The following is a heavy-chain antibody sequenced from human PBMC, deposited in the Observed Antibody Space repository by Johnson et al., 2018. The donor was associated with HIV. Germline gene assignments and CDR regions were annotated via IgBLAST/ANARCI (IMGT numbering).Heavy chain of an antibody. CDR1: GFTFSSNA. Sequence: VQLVESGGGLVQPGGSLRLSCAASGFTFSSNAMSWVRQAPGKGLECVSGISGSGGSTYYADSVKGRFTISRDNSKNSLYLQMNSLRAEDTAVYYCAKRPGGEGAHEVGFDIWGQETMVTVSS. D-gene: IGHD3-16*01. CDR2: ISGSGGST. CDR3: AKRPGGEGAHEVGFDI. J-gene: IGHJ3*02. V-gene: IGHV3-23*04.